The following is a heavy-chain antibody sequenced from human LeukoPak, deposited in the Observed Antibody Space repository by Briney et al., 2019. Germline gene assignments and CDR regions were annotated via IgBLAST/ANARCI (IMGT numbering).Heavy chain of an antibody. J-gene: IGHJ4*02. CDR3: AREDFFTPHS. V-gene: IGHV3-11*05. Sequence: GGSLRLSCAASGFPFSAYCMTWIRQAPGKGLEWVSSIGFSSIGYSSDHLKYADSVKGRFTISRDNAKNSLFLQMDSLRAEDTAVYFCAREDFFTPHSWGQGTLVTVSS. D-gene: IGHD3/OR15-3a*01. CDR1: GFPFSAYC. CDR2: IGFSSIGYSSDHL.